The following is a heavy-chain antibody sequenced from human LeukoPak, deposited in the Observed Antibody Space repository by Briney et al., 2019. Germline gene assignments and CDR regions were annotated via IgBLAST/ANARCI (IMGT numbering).Heavy chain of an antibody. Sequence: GGSLRLSCAASEFTVSSNYMTWVRQATGEGLEWVLVIYSGGSTYYADSVKGRFTISRDSSKNTLYLQMNSLRAEDTAVYYCARDPYSSSWYHAFDVWGQGTTVTVSS. CDR3: ARDPYSSSWYHAFDV. CDR2: IYSGGST. V-gene: IGHV3-53*01. D-gene: IGHD6-13*01. CDR1: EFTVSSNY. J-gene: IGHJ3*01.